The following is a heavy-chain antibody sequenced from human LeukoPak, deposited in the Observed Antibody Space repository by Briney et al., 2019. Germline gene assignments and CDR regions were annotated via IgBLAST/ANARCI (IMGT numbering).Heavy chain of an antibody. CDR3: ARAYSMAFFDY. CDR1: GGSISSGDYY. Sequence: KPSQTLSLTCTVSGGSISSGDYYWSWIRQPPGKGLEWLGYTYYSGSTYYNPSLKSRVTISVDTSKNQFSLKLSSVTAADTAVYYCARAYSMAFFDYWGQGTLVTVSS. CDR2: TYYSGST. V-gene: IGHV4-30-4*01. D-gene: IGHD6-13*01. J-gene: IGHJ4*02.